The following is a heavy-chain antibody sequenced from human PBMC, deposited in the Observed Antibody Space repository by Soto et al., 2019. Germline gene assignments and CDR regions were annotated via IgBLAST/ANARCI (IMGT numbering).Heavy chain of an antibody. J-gene: IGHJ4*02. V-gene: IGHV5-51*01. CDR2: IYPGDSET. D-gene: IGHD6-6*01. Sequence: GESLKISCKASGYGFTSFWIAWVRQTPGKGLEWLGSIYPGDSETRYSPSFQGQVTISADKSITTAYLQWSSLKASDTAMYYCAKQHPLDNHGSFNWGQGTLVTVAS. CDR3: AKQHPLDNHGSFN. CDR1: GYGFTSFW.